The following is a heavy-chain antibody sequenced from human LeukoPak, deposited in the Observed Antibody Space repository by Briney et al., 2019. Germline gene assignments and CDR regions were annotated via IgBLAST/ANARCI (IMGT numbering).Heavy chain of an antibody. CDR2: INHSRST. J-gene: IGHJ3*02. CDR3: ARDSDSSGYYYGGSAYDAFDI. D-gene: IGHD3-22*01. V-gene: IGHV4-34*01. Sequence: SETLSLTCAVYGGSFSGYYWSWIRQPPGKGLEWIGEINHSRSTNYNPSLKSRVTISVDTSKNQFSLKLSSVTAADTAVYYCARDSDSSGYYYGGSAYDAFDIWGQGTMVTVSS. CDR1: GGSFSGYY.